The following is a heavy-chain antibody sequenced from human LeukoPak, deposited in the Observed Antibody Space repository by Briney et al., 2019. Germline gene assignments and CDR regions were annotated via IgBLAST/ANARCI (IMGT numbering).Heavy chain of an antibody. Sequence: GGSLRLSCAASGFTFSTSGMHWVRQAPGKGLEWVAFIGHDGSNKYYADSVKGRFTISGDNSKNTAYLQMNSLRAEDTAIYYCAKDGEWTFDIWGQGTMVTVSS. J-gene: IGHJ3*02. V-gene: IGHV3-30*02. CDR2: IGHDGSNK. CDR3: AKDGEWTFDI. D-gene: IGHD3-3*01. CDR1: GFTFSTSG.